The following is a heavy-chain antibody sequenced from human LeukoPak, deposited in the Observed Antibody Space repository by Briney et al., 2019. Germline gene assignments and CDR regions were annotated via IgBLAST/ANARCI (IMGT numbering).Heavy chain of an antibody. CDR2: INLSGSAI. J-gene: IGHJ4*02. D-gene: IGHD3-16*01. Sequence: GGSLRLSCAASGFTFSSYSMSWVRQAPGKGLEWVSYINLSGSAIYYADSVRGRFTISRDNAKHSLYLLMNSLTAEDTAFYFCARGGDYGVKIDFWGQGTLVTVSS. CDR3: ARGGDYGVKIDF. V-gene: IGHV3-48*01. CDR1: GFTFSSYS.